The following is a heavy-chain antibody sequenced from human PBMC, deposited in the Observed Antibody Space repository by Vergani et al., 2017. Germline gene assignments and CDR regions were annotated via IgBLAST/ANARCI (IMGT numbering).Heavy chain of an antibody. V-gene: IGHV3-15*07. J-gene: IGHJ6*02. CDR1: GFSFRNAW. CDR2: IKSTFDRGTT. CDR3: ARDRTAAGYYYYYYGMDV. D-gene: IGHD6-13*01. Sequence: EVQLVESGGGIVKPGGSLRLSCVASGFSFRNAWMNWVRRTPGKGLEWVGRIKSTFDRGTTDYAAAVKGRFTISRDNAKNSLYLQMNSLRAEDTAVYYCARDRTAAGYYYYYYGMDVWGQGTTVTVSS.